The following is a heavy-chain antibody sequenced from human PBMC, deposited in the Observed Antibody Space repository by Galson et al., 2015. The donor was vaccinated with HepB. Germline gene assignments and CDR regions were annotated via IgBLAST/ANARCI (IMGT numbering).Heavy chain of an antibody. D-gene: IGHD1-26*01. V-gene: IGHV4-34*01. J-gene: IGHJ6*02. CDR1: GGSFSGYY. Sequence: SETLSLTCAVYGGSFSGYYWSWIRQPPGKGLEWIGEINHSGSTNYNSSLKSRVTISVDTSKNQFSLKLSSVTAADTAVYYCARGQVGSYAYYYYYAMDVWGQGTTVTVSS. CDR2: INHSGST. CDR3: ARGQVGSYAYYYYYAMDV.